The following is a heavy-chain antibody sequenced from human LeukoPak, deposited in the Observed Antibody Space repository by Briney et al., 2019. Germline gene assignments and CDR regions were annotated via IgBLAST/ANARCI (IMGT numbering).Heavy chain of an antibody. Sequence: GGSLRLSCAASGFTFSNYAMSWVRQAPGKGLEWVSAFSPSGGGTYYADSVKGRFTISRDNAKNSLYLQMNSLRAEDTAVYYCAELGITMIGGVWGKGTTVTISS. D-gene: IGHD3-10*02. CDR3: AELGITMIGGV. J-gene: IGHJ6*04. CDR2: FSPSGGGT. V-gene: IGHV3-23*01. CDR1: GFTFSNYA.